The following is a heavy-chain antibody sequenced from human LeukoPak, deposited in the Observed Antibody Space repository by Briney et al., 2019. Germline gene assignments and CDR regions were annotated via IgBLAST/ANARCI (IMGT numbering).Heavy chain of an antibody. D-gene: IGHD5-24*01. CDR1: GCSISSYD. J-gene: IGHJ4*02. V-gene: IGHV4-59*03. CDR3: GTTSRTYGSYNYNDC. Sequence: SETLSLTCTASGCSISSYDLTWVRQPPGRGLEWIGYIYYSGSTNYNPSLKSRVTISVDTSNNQFSLTLSSVTAADTAVYYCGTTSRTYGSYNYNDCWGQGTLVTVSS. CDR2: IYYSGST.